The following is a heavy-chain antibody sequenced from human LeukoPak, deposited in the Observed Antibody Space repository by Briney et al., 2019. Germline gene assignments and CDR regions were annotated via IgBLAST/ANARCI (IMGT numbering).Heavy chain of an antibody. V-gene: IGHV3-30*04. Sequence: QSGGSLRLSCAASGFTFSSYAMHWVRQAPGKGLEWVAVISYDGSNKCYADSVKGRFTISRDNAKNSLYLQMNSLRAEDTAVYYCARDLRKVDDFWSGYYSQYYYYMDVWGKGTTVTVSS. CDR1: GFTFSSYA. CDR3: ARDLRKVDDFWSGYYSQYYYYMDV. CDR2: ISYDGSNK. D-gene: IGHD3-3*01. J-gene: IGHJ6*03.